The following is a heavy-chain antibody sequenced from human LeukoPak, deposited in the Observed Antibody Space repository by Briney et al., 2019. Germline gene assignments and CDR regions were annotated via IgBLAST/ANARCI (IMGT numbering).Heavy chain of an antibody. V-gene: IGHV3-48*04. CDR2: ISSSSNK. J-gene: IGHJ4*02. CDR3: ARDRDYYDSSGYYSTPTVDY. CDR1: GFTFSSYS. D-gene: IGHD3-22*01. Sequence: TGGSLRLSCAASGFTFSSYSMNWVRQAPGKGLEWVSYISSSSNKYYADSVKGRFTISRDNAKNSLYLQMNSLRAEDTAAYYCARDRDYYDSSGYYSTPTVDYWGQGTLVTVSS.